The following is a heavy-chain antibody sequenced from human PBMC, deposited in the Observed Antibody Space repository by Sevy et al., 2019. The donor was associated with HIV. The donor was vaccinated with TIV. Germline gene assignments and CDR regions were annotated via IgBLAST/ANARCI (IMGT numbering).Heavy chain of an antibody. V-gene: IGHV3-48*03. CDR3: ARSILAVAGSYGMDV. CDR2: ISSSGTTI. Sequence: GGSLRLSCAASGFTFSSYEMNWVRQAPGKGLQWVSYISSSGTTIYYVDSVKGRFTISRDNAKNSLYLQMNSLRPEDTAVYYCARSILAVAGSYGMDVWGQGTTVTVSS. CDR1: GFTFSSYE. D-gene: IGHD6-19*01. J-gene: IGHJ6*02.